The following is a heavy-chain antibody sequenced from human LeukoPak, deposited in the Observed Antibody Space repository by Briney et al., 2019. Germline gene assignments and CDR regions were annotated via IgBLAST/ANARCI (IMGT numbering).Heavy chain of an antibody. CDR3: ARDRTTDYGDEVGLDY. D-gene: IGHD4-17*01. V-gene: IGHV1-18*01. CDR1: GYTFTSYG. Sequence: ASVKVSCKASGYTFTSYGISWVRQAPGQGLEWMGRISAYNGNTNYAQKLQGRVTMTTDTSTSTASMELWSLRSDDTAVYYCARDRTTDYGDEVGLDYWGQGTLVTVSS. J-gene: IGHJ4*02. CDR2: ISAYNGNT.